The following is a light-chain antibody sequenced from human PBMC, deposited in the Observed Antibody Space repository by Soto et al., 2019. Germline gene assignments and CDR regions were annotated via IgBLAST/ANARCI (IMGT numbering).Light chain of an antibody. Sequence: DIQMTQSPSTLSASVGERVTITCRASQSVSNWLAWYQQKPGKAPKLLIYDASDLETGVPLRFSGRGSETEFTLTINGLQPDDFATYYCQQYNSFPRTFGQGTKVDIK. J-gene: IGKJ1*01. V-gene: IGKV1-5*01. CDR1: QSVSNW. CDR2: DAS. CDR3: QQYNSFPRT.